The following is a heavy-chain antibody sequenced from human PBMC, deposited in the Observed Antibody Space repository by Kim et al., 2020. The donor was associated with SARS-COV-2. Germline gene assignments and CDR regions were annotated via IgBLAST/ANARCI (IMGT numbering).Heavy chain of an antibody. Sequence: ATTVRGRFTISRDNEKNSLFLQMNSLRAEDTAVYYCARGPNYSPFDYWGQGTLVTVSS. J-gene: IGHJ4*02. CDR3: ARGPNYSPFDY. D-gene: IGHD4-4*01. V-gene: IGHV3-11*04.